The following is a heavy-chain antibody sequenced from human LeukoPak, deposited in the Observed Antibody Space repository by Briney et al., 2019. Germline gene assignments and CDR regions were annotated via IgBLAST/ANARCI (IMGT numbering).Heavy chain of an antibody. J-gene: IGHJ4*02. CDR2: INPSGGST. V-gene: IGHV1-46*03. CDR1: GYTFTSYY. D-gene: IGHD3-3*01. Sequence: ASVKVSCKXSGYTFTSYYMHWVRQAPGQGLEWMGIINPSGGSTSYAQKFQGRVTMTRDTSTSTVYMELSSLRSEDTAVYYCARDGSVENLEWPDFDYWGQGTLVTVSS. CDR3: ARDGSVENLEWPDFDY.